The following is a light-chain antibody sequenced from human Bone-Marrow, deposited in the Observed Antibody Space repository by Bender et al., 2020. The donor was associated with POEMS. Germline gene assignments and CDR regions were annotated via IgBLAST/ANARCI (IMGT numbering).Light chain of an antibody. CDR1: DLGDKY. CDR3: QAWGTYSVI. V-gene: IGLV3-1*01. CDR2: QDT. Sequence: SYEVTQPPSVSVSPGQTASITCSGDDLGDKYVAWYQQKPGQSPVLVIYQDTKRPSGIPERFSGSNSGNTATLTISGTQAMDEDDYYCQAWGTYSVIFGGGTKLTVL. J-gene: IGLJ2*01.